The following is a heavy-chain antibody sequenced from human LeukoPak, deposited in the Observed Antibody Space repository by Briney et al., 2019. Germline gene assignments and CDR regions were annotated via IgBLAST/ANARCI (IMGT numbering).Heavy chain of an antibody. CDR2: INHSGST. V-gene: IGHV4-34*01. D-gene: IGHD3-10*01. CDR1: GGSFSGYY. J-gene: IGHJ4*02. Sequence: SETLSLTCAVYGGSFSGYYWSWIRQPPGKGLEWIGEINHSGSTNCNPSLKSRVTISVDTSKNQFSLKLSSVTAADTAVYYCARGGGFRELLLDYWGQGTLVTVSS. CDR3: ARGGGFRELLLDY.